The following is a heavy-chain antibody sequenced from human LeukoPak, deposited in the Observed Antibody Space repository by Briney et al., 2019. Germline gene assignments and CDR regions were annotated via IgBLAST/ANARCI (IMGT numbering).Heavy chain of an antibody. J-gene: IGHJ4*02. CDR3: ARSSSSTLY. V-gene: IGHV3-48*02. Sequence: GGSLRLSCAASGFTFSTYNMNWVRQAPGKGLEWVSYISSSSSTIYYADSVKGRFTISRDSAKNSLYLQMISLRDEDTAVYYCARSSSSTLYWGQGTLVTVSS. CDR2: ISSSSSTI. CDR1: GFTFSTYN.